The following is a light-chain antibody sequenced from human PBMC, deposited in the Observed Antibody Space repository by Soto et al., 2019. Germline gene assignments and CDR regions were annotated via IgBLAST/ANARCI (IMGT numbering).Light chain of an antibody. CDR3: CSYTSSGTYV. CDR1: SSDVGSYNL. CDR2: EGT. V-gene: IGLV2-23*01. Sequence: QSALTQPASVSGSPGQSITISCTGTSSDVGSYNLVSWYHQHPGKAPKLMIYEGTKRPSGVSNRFSGSKSGNTASLTISGLQAEDETDYYCCSYTSSGTYVFGTGTKLTVL. J-gene: IGLJ1*01.